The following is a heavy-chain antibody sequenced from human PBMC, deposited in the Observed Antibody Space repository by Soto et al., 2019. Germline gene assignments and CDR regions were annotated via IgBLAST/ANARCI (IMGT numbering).Heavy chain of an antibody. D-gene: IGHD2-2*01. Sequence: HVQLVESGGGVVQPGRSLRLSCAVSGFNFSSYGMHWVRQAPGKGLEWVAVISYDGSHKASADSVKGRFAISRDNSKNTLSRQMISLRVEDTAVYYCAKELVKTSSWPADWGQGTLVTVSS. CDR1: GFNFSSYG. J-gene: IGHJ4*02. CDR3: AKELVKTSSWPAD. V-gene: IGHV3-30*18. CDR2: ISYDGSHK.